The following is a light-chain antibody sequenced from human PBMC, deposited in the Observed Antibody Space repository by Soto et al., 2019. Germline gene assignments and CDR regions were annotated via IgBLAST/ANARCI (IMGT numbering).Light chain of an antibody. CDR3: QQYGEWPPSYT. CDR2: GAS. J-gene: IGKJ2*01. Sequence: EIVLTQSPGTLSLSPGERATLSCRASHSVTSTYLAWYQQKPGQAPRLLIYGASSRATGIPDRFSGSGSGTDFTLTVSRLEPEDFAVYYCQQYGEWPPSYTFGQGTKLEIK. CDR1: HSVTSTY. V-gene: IGKV3-20*01.